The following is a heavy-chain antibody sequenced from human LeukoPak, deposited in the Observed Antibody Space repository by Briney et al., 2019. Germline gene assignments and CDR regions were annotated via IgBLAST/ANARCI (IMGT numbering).Heavy chain of an antibody. V-gene: IGHV1-24*01. CDR2: FDPEDGET. CDR1: GYTLTELS. Sequence: ASVKVSCKVSGYTLTELSMHWVRQAPGKGLEWMGGFDPEDGETIYAQKFQGRVTMTEDTSTDTAYMEPSSLRSEDTAVYYCAALPRWELPYPYFDYWGQGTLVTVSS. CDR3: AALPRWELPYPYFDY. J-gene: IGHJ4*02. D-gene: IGHD1-26*01.